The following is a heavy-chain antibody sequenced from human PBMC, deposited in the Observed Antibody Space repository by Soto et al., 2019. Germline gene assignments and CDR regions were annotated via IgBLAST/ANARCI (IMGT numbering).Heavy chain of an antibody. CDR3: ARVERGTATTVVDAFDI. V-gene: IGHV4-34*01. CDR1: GVFVSIGSYY. CDR2: MSHSGGT. J-gene: IGHJ3*02. D-gene: IGHD1-1*01. Sequence: QVQLQQWGAGLLKPSETLSLTCAVYGVFVSIGSYYWSWIRQPPGKGLEWIGEMSHSGGTHFNPSLKIRVTISVDTSKNQFSLKMSSVTAADTALYYCARVERGTATTVVDAFDIWGPGTMVTVSS.